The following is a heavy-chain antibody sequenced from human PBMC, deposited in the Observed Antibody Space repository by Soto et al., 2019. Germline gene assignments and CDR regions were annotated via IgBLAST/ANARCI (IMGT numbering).Heavy chain of an antibody. Sequence: GESLKISCQGSGYSFTSYWISWVRQRPGKGLEWMGRIDPSDSYTNYSPSFQGHVTISADKSISTAYLQWSSLKASDTAMYYCARQSYCSSTSCPYYYYGMDVWGQGTTVTVSS. CDR2: IDPSDSYT. CDR3: ARQSYCSSTSCPYYYYGMDV. V-gene: IGHV5-10-1*01. J-gene: IGHJ6*02. CDR1: GYSFTSYW. D-gene: IGHD2-2*01.